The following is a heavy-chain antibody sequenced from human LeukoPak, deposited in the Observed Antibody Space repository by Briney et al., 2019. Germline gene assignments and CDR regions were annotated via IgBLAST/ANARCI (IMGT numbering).Heavy chain of an antibody. D-gene: IGHD3-16*01. J-gene: IGHJ4*02. CDR2: ISGSGGST. CDR1: GFTFSSYA. Sequence: GGSLRLSCAASGFTFSSYAMSWVRQAPGKGLEWVSAISGSGGSTYYADSVEGRFTISRDNSRDTLYLQMNSLRAEDTAVYYCAKGYYDYVWGSYYFDYWGQGTLVTVSS. CDR3: AKGYYDYVWGSYYFDY. V-gene: IGHV3-23*01.